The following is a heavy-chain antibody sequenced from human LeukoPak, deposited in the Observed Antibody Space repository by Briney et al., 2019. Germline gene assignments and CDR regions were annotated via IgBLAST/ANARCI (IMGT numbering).Heavy chain of an antibody. J-gene: IGHJ4*02. Sequence: PGGSLRLSCTASGFTFSSHAMTWVRQAPGKGLEWGSSITGSGGSTFYAASVKGRFTISRDNSKNTLYLQMNNLRAEDTAVYYCAKLGISDGIDYWGRGTLVTVSS. V-gene: IGHV3-23*01. CDR2: ITGSGGST. CDR3: AKLGISDGIDY. CDR1: GFTFSSHA. D-gene: IGHD3-16*01.